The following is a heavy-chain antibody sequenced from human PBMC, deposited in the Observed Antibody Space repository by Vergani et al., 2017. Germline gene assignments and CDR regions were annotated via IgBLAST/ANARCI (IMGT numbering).Heavy chain of an antibody. Sequence: QLHLQESGPGLVKPSETLSLTFTVSGGSITSSSSYWGWIRQPPGKGLEWIGNIYHSGGAYYNPSLKGRVTISVDTSKNQFSLEVTSVTAADTAIYFCARTESFILRYFHWALWGQGTLVTVSS. J-gene: IGHJ4*02. CDR1: GGSITSSSSY. CDR2: IYHSGGA. V-gene: IGHV4-39*01. CDR3: ARTESFILRYFHWAL. D-gene: IGHD3-9*01.